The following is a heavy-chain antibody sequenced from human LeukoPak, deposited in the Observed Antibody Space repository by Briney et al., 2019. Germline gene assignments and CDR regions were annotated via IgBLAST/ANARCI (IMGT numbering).Heavy chain of an antibody. V-gene: IGHV3-20*01. CDR2: INWNGGST. D-gene: IGHD4-23*01. CDR1: GFTFDDYG. J-gene: IGHJ6*02. CDR3: ARDRAVVRGYYYYGMDV. Sequence: GGSLRLSCAASGFTFDDYGMSWVRQAPGKGLEWVSGINWNGGSTGYADSVKGRFTISRDNAKNSLYLKMNSLRAEDTALYQCARDRAVVRGYYYYGMDVWGQGTTVTVSS.